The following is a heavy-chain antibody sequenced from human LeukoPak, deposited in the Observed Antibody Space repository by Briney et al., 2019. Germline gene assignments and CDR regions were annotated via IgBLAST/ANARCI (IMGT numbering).Heavy chain of an antibody. J-gene: IGHJ3*02. CDR3: ARVSYGAFDI. V-gene: IGHV4-31*03. CDR1: GGSISSGGYY. CDR2: IYYSGST. D-gene: IGHD3-10*01. Sequence: PSETLSLTCTVSGGSISSGGYYWSWIRQHPGKGLEWIGYIYYSGSTHDNPSLRSRITISVDTSKNQFSLKLSSVTAADTAVYYCARVSYGAFDIWGQGTMVTVSS.